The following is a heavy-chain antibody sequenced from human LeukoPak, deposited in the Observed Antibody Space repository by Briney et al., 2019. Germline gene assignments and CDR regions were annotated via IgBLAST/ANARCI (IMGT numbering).Heavy chain of an antibody. V-gene: IGHV3-72*01. Sequence: GGSLRLSCAASGFILSDYNMDWVRQAPGKGLEWIGRTGSKGNNYIREYAASVKGRFAISRDDSKSSVYLQINSLATEDTAVYYCARDKSGSYDYCGQGTLVTVSS. D-gene: IGHD1-26*01. CDR3: ARDKSGSYDY. CDR2: TGSKGNNYIR. CDR1: GFILSDYN. J-gene: IGHJ4*02.